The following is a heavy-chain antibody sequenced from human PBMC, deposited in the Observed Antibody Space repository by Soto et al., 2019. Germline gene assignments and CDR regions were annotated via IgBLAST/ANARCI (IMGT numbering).Heavy chain of an antibody. CDR1: GVSISSGDYY. J-gene: IGHJ4*02. V-gene: IGHV4-30-4*01. CDR3: AREVEYSGYDFGDYFDY. CDR2: IYYSGST. Sequence: SETLSLTCTVSGVSISSGDYYWSWIRQPPGKGLEWIGYIYYSGSTYYNPSLKSRVTISVDTSKNQFSLKLSSVTAADTAVYYCAREVEYSGYDFGDYFDYWGQGTLVTVSS. D-gene: IGHD5-12*01.